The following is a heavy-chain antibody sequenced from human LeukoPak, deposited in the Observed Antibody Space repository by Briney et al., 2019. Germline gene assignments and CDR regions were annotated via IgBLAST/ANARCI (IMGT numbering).Heavy chain of an antibody. V-gene: IGHV3-21*01. CDR2: ISSSSSYI. CDR3: ARAGGIAAAVDY. J-gene: IGHJ4*02. CDR1: GFTFSSYS. Sequence: GGSLRLSCAASGFTFSSYSMNWVRQAPGKGLEWVSSISSSSSYIYYADSVKGRFTISRDNAKNSLYLQMNSLRAEDTAVYYCARAGGIAAAVDYWGQGTLVTVSS. D-gene: IGHD6-13*01.